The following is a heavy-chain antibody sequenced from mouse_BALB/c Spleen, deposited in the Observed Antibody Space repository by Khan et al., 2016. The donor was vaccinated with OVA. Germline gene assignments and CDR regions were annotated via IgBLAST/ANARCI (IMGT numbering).Heavy chain of an antibody. Sequence: QVQLQQPGPGLIQPSQSLSITCTVSGFSLTSYGVHWVRQSPGKGLEWLGVIWSGGTTDYNVAFISRLTLSKDNSKSQVFLKMNSLQANDTAIYYWASLYEYGEGFAYWGQGTLVTVSA. CDR3: ASLYEYGEGFAY. V-gene: IGHV2-2*02. CDR1: GFSLTSYG. D-gene: IGHD2-4*01. J-gene: IGHJ3*01. CDR2: IWSGGTT.